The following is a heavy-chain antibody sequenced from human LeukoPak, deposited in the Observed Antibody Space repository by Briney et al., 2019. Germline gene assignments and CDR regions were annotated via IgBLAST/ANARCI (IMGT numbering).Heavy chain of an antibody. D-gene: IGHD2-15*01. CDR1: GGSISSSSYY. CDR2: IYYSGST. V-gene: IGHV4-39*01. CDR3: ARQDVVVVAATPDVFDY. J-gene: IGHJ4*02. Sequence: PSETLSLTCTVSGGSISSSSYYWGWIRQPPGKGLEWIGSIYYSGSTYYNPSLKSRVTISVDTSKNQFSLKLSSVTAADTAVHYCARQDVVVVAATPDVFDYWGQGTLVTVSS.